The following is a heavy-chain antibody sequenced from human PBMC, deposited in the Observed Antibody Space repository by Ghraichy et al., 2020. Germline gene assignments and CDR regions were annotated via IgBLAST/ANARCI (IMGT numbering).Heavy chain of an antibody. V-gene: IGHV3-64D*06. CDR3: VKEFVVPAAIHWGPWFDP. Sequence: GGSLRLSCSASGFTFSSYAMHWVRQAPGKGLEYVSAISSNGGSTYYADSVKGRFTISRDNSKNTLYLQMSSLRAEDTAVYYCVKEFVVPAAIHWGPWFDPWGQGTLVTVSS. CDR1: GFTFSSYA. J-gene: IGHJ5*02. D-gene: IGHD2-2*01. CDR2: ISSNGGST.